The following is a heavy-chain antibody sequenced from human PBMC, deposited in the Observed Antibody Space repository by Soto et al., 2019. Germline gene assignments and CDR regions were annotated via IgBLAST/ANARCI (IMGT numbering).Heavy chain of an antibody. D-gene: IGHD7-27*01. CDR1: VFTFDDYA. CDR3: AKPIWVGHYYYGMDV. V-gene: IGHV3-9*01. J-gene: IGHJ6*02. CDR2: ISWNSGSI. Sequence: EVQLVESGGGLVQPGRSMRLSCAASVFTFDDYAMHWVRQAPGKGLEWVSGISWNSGSIGYADSVKGRFTISRDNAKNSLYLQMNSLRAEDTALYYCAKPIWVGHYYYGMDVWGQGTTVTVSS.